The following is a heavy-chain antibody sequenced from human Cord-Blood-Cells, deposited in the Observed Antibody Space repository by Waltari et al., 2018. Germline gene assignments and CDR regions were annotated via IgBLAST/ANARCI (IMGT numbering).Heavy chain of an antibody. V-gene: IGHV1-8*03. J-gene: IGHJ3*02. Sequence: QVQLVQSGAEVKKPGPSVKVSCKASGYTFTSYDINWVRQATGQGLEWMGWKTPNMVNTGYPQKFQSRVTSTSNSSRTPAYMELCSLRSEETAVYYCASTTGTTTGHAFDIWGQGTMVTVSS. CDR1: GYTFTSYD. CDR2: KTPNMVNT. D-gene: IGHD1-1*01. CDR3: ASTTGTTTGHAFDI.